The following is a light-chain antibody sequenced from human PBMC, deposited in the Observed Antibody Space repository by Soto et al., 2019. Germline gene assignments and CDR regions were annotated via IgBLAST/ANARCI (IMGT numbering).Light chain of an antibody. CDR3: QQSYSTPLT. CDR2: AAS. CDR1: QSISSY. Sequence: DIQMTPSPSSLSASVGDRVTITCRASQSISSYLNWYQQKQRKAPKLLIYAASSLQSGVPSRFSGSGSGTDFTLTISSLQPEDFATYYCQQSYSTPLTFGGGTKVEI. J-gene: IGKJ4*01. V-gene: IGKV1-39*01.